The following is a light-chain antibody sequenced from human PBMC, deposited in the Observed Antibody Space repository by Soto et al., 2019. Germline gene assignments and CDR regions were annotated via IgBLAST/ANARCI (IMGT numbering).Light chain of an antibody. CDR2: DAS. Sequence: DIQMTQSPSTLSPSVGDRVTITCRASRSISDWLAWYQQKPGKAPKLLIFDASTLKSGVPSRFSGSGSGTEFTLTISSLQPDDVATYYCLQYHNHSWTFGPGTKVEIK. J-gene: IGKJ1*01. CDR3: LQYHNHSWT. CDR1: RSISDW. V-gene: IGKV1-5*01.